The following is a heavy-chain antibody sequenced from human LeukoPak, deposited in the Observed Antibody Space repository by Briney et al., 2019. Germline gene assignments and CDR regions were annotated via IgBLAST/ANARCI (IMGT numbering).Heavy chain of an antibody. CDR1: GLTVSSNY. J-gene: IGHJ5*02. CDR3: ARTRDGYNTNWFDP. Sequence: PGGSLRLSCAASGLTVSSNYMSWVRQAPGKGLEWVSCITRSSHYIYYADSVKGRFTISRDNAKNSLYLQMNSLRAEDTAVYYCARTRDGYNTNWFDPWGQGTLVTVSS. D-gene: IGHD5-24*01. CDR2: ITRSSHYI. V-gene: IGHV3-21*01.